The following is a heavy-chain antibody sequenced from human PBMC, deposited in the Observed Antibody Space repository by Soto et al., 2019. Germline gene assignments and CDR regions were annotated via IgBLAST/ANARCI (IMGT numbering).Heavy chain of an antibody. Sequence: QVQLVQPGAEVKKPGSSVKVSCKASGGTFSSYAISWVRQAPGQGLEWMGGIIPIFGTADYAQKFQGRVTITADESTSTAYVELSSLRSEDTAVYYCAKNTENYYYSIDVWGQGTTVTVAS. J-gene: IGHJ6*02. V-gene: IGHV1-69*12. CDR3: AKNTENYYYSIDV. CDR1: GGTFSSYA. CDR2: IIPIFGTA.